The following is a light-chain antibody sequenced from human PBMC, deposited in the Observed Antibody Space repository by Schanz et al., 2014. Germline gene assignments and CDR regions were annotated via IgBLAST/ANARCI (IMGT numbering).Light chain of an antibody. J-gene: IGLJ2*01. Sequence: QSALTQPASVSGSPGQSITISCTGTSSDVGAYNYVSWYQQPPGKAPKLIIYDVSNRPSGVSNRFSGSKSGNTASLTISGLQAEDEADYYCSSYTRDTTVIFGGGTKLTVL. CDR3: SSYTRDTTVI. V-gene: IGLV2-14*01. CDR2: DVS. CDR1: SSDVGAYNY.